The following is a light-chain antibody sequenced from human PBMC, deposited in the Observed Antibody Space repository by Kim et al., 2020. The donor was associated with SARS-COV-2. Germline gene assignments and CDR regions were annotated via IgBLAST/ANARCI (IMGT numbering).Light chain of an antibody. CDR1: GGRIASNY. V-gene: IGLV6-57*03. CDR2: EDN. CDR3: QSYDSSNWV. J-gene: IGLJ3*02. Sequence: GKTVTSPCTRSGGRIASNYVQCYQQRPGSAPPTVIYEDNQRPSGVPDRFSGSIDSSSNSASLTISGLKTEDEADYYCQSYDSSNWVFGGGTQLTVL.